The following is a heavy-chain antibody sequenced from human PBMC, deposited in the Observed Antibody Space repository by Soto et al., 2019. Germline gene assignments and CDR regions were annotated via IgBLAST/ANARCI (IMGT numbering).Heavy chain of an antibody. V-gene: IGHV3-23*01. Sequence: EVQLLESGGGLVQPGGSLRLSCAASGFTFSSYAMSWVRQAPGKGLEWVSAISGSGGSTYYADSVKGRFTISRDNSKNTVYLKMNSLRAEDTAVYYCAKDKASTVYAFDYWGQGTLVTVSS. J-gene: IGHJ4*02. CDR2: ISGSGGST. CDR1: GFTFSSYA. D-gene: IGHD4-17*01. CDR3: AKDKASTVYAFDY.